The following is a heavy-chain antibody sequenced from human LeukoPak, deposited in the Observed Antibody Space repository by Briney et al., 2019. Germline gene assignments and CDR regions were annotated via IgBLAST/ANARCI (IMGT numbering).Heavy chain of an antibody. J-gene: IGHJ6*03. CDR1: GFTFSSYG. V-gene: IGHV3-30*02. CDR3: ARGHTVTYYYYYMDV. Sequence: PGGSLRLSCAASGFTFSSYGMHWVRRAPGKGLEWVAFIRHDGSNKYYADSVKGRFTISRDNSKNTLYLHMNRLRAEDTAVYYCARGHTVTYYYYYMDVWGKGTTVTVSS. CDR2: IRHDGSNK. D-gene: IGHD4-17*01.